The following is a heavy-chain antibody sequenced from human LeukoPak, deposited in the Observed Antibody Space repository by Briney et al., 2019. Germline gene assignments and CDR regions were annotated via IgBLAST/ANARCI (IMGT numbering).Heavy chain of an antibody. Sequence: ASVKVSCKASGYTFTSYDINWVRQATGQGLEWMGWMNPNSGNTGYAQKFQGRVTMTRNTSTSTAYMELSSLRSEDTAVYYCARVPYGDYGTDYWGQGTLVTVSS. J-gene: IGHJ4*02. CDR3: ARVPYGDYGTDY. CDR2: MNPNSGNT. CDR1: GYTFTSYD. D-gene: IGHD4-17*01. V-gene: IGHV1-8*01.